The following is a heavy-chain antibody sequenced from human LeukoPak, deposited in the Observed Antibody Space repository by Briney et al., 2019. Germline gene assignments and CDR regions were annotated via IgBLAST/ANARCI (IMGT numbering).Heavy chain of an antibody. CDR2: IRYDGSNK. V-gene: IGHV3-30*02. D-gene: IGHD1-26*01. Sequence: PGGSPRLSCAASGFTFSSYGMHSVRQAPGKGLEWVAFIRYDGSNKYYADSVKGRFTISRDNSKNTLYLPMNSLRAEDTAVYYCAKKGRSYLPNWFDPWGQGTLVTVSS. CDR1: GFTFSSYG. CDR3: AKKGRSYLPNWFDP. J-gene: IGHJ5*02.